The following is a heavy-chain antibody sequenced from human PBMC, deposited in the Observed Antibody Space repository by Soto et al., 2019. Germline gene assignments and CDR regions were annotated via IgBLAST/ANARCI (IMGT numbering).Heavy chain of an antibody. CDR3: AKDVRYDIWSGYYAFDI. Sequence: EVQLLESGGGLVQPGGSLRLSCAASGFTFRSYAMTWVRQAPGKGLEWVSSISGSGGSTYYADSVKGRFTISRDTSKSTLYVQMNSLRAEDTAVYYCAKDVRYDIWSGYYAFDIWGQGTMVTVSS. CDR2: ISGSGGST. V-gene: IGHV3-23*01. J-gene: IGHJ3*02. D-gene: IGHD3-3*01. CDR1: GFTFRSYA.